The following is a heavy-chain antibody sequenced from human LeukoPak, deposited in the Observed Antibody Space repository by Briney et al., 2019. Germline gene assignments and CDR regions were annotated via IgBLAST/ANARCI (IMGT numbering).Heavy chain of an antibody. D-gene: IGHD1-1*01. Sequence: SETLFLTCTVSGGSISSYYWSWIRQPPGKGLEWIGYIYYSGSTNYNPSLKSRVTISVDTSKNQFSLKLSSVTAADTAVYYCARDHSGELERRYAFDIWGQGTMVTVSS. CDR2: IYYSGST. CDR1: GGSISSYY. CDR3: ARDHSGELERRYAFDI. V-gene: IGHV4-59*01. J-gene: IGHJ3*02.